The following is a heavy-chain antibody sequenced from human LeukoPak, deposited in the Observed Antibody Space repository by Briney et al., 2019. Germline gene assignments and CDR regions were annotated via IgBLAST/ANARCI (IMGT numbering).Heavy chain of an antibody. CDR2: INPNNGGT. D-gene: IGHD2-15*01. Sequence: ASVKVSCKASGYTFTGYYMHWVRQAPGQGLEWMRRINPNNGGTNYAQKFQGRVTMTRDTSISTAYMELSRLRSDDTAVYYCASGWYYYYVDVWGKGTTVTVSS. CDR1: GYTFTGYY. V-gene: IGHV1-2*06. CDR3: ASGWYYYYVDV. J-gene: IGHJ6*03.